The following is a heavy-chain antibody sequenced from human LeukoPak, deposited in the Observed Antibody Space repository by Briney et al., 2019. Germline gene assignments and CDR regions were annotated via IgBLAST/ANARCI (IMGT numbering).Heavy chain of an antibody. CDR2: IYSGGST. Sequence: GSLRLSCAASGFTVSSNYMSWVRQAPGKGLEWVSVIYSGGSTYYADSVKGRFTISRDNSKNTLYLQMNSLRAEDTAVYYCAKDPPLIAADAFDIWGQGTMVTVSS. D-gene: IGHD6-13*01. CDR3: AKDPPLIAADAFDI. J-gene: IGHJ3*02. V-gene: IGHV3-53*01. CDR1: GFTVSSNY.